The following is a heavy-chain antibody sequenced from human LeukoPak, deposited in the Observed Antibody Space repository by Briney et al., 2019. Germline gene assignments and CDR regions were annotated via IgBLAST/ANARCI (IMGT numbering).Heavy chain of an antibody. CDR3: AKFRYHSNDNNYLDFNY. CDR1: GFTFSSYA. CDR2: ISGSGGHT. V-gene: IGHV3-23*01. Sequence: GGSLRLSCAASGFTFSSYAMGWVRQAPGKGPDWVSSISGSGGHTYFADSVKGRFTISRDNSKNTLDLQMNSLKVEDTAVYYCAKFRYHSNDNNYLDFNYWGQGTLVTVSS. J-gene: IGHJ4*02. D-gene: IGHD3-22*01.